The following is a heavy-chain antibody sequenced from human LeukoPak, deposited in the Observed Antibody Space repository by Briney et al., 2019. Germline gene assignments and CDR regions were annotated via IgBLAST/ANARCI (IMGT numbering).Heavy chain of an antibody. D-gene: IGHD4-17*01. Sequence: SEALSLTCTVSGYSISSGYYWGWIRQPPGKGLEWIGSIYHSGSTYYNPSLKSRVTISVDKSKNQFSLKLSSVTAADTAVYYCARDQIGGDFEHDALDIWGQGTMVTVSS. J-gene: IGHJ3*02. CDR2: IYHSGST. CDR1: GYSISSGYY. CDR3: ARDQIGGDFEHDALDI. V-gene: IGHV4-38-2*02.